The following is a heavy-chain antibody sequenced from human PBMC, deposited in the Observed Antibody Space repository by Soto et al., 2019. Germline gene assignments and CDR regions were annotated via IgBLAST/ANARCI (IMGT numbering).Heavy chain of an antibody. CDR1: GYRFTSFW. CDR3: AIQHPDDALDI. Sequence: EVQLVQSGAEVKKPGESLKISCKTSGYRFTSFWIGWVRQMPGKGLEYMGIIHPVDSDTRYNPSFQGQVTISAAKSNNTAYLQWTSLKASDTAMYYCAIQHPDDALDIWGQGTLVTVSS. J-gene: IGHJ3*02. CDR2: IHPVDSDT. V-gene: IGHV5-51*01.